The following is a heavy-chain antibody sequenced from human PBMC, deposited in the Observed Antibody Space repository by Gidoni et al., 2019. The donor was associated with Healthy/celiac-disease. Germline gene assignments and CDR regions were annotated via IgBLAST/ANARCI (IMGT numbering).Heavy chain of an antibody. Sequence: QLQLQESGSGLVKPSQTLSLTCAVSGGSISSGGYSWSWIRQPPGKGLEWIGYIYHSGSTYYNPALKSRVTISVDRSKNQFSLKLSSVTAADTAVYYCARGKQLQRLNYYDSSGYTGGYFDLWGRGTLVTVSS. CDR1: GGSISSGGYS. CDR3: ARGKQLQRLNYYDSSGYTGGYFDL. J-gene: IGHJ2*01. D-gene: IGHD3-22*01. CDR2: IYHSGST. V-gene: IGHV4-30-2*01.